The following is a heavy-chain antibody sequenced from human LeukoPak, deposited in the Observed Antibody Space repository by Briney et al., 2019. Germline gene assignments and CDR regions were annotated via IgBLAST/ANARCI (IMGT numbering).Heavy chain of an antibody. D-gene: IGHD3-22*01. CDR3: ARVPPRRYYYDSSGYYDLVY. J-gene: IGHJ4*02. CDR1: GYTFTSYG. Sequence: GASVKVSCKAFGYTFTSYGISWVRQAPGQGLELMRWISAYNGNTNYAQKLQGRVTMTTDTSTSTAYMELRSLRSDDTAVYYCARVPPRRYYYDSSGYYDLVYWGQGTLVTVSS. CDR2: ISAYNGNT. V-gene: IGHV1-18*01.